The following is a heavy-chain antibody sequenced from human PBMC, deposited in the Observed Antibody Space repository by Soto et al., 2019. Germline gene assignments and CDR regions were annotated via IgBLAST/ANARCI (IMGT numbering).Heavy chain of an antibody. CDR1: GYSFTNYW. D-gene: IGHD3-16*01. CDR2: IYPGDSEI. J-gene: IGHJ4*02. Sequence: GESLKISCKGSGYSFTNYWIGWVRQMPGRGLEWMGIIYPGDSEIRYRPSFQGQVTISADKSISTAYLQWSSLKASDTALYFCSRMQYSYGQLDYFDYWGQGTQVTVSS. CDR3: SRMQYSYGQLDYFDY. V-gene: IGHV5-51*01.